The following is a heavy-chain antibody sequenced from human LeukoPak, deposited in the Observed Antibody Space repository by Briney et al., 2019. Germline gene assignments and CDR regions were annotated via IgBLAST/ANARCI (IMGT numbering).Heavy chain of an antibody. J-gene: IGHJ4*02. D-gene: IGHD2-2*01. CDR3: ARGRTEGCSSTSCYNYFDY. CDR2: INHSGST. Sequence: PSETLSLTCAVYGGSFSGYYWSWIRQPPGKGLEWIGEINHSGSTNYNPSLKSRVTISVDTSKNQFSLKLSSVTAADTAVYYCARGRTEGCSSTSCYNYFDYWGQGTLVTVSS. CDR1: GGSFSGYY. V-gene: IGHV4-34*01.